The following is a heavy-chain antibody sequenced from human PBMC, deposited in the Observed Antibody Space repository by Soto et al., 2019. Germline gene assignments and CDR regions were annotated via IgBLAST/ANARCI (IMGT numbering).Heavy chain of an antibody. Sequence: GGPLRLSCAASGFTFSSYSMNWVRQAPGKGLEWVSSISSSSSYIYYADSVKGRFTISRDNAKNSLYLQMNSLRAEDTAVYYCARDIDCSSTSCYSYYYGMDVWGQGTTVTVSS. CDR1: GFTFSSYS. CDR2: ISSSSSYI. D-gene: IGHD2-2*01. CDR3: ARDIDCSSTSCYSYYYGMDV. J-gene: IGHJ6*02. V-gene: IGHV3-21*01.